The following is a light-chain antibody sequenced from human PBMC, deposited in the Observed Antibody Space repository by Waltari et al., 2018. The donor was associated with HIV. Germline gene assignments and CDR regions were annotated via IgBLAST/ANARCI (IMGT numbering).Light chain of an antibody. J-gene: IGKJ1*01. CDR3: QQYGISPWT. CDR1: QIVPASTS. Sequence: EIVLTQSPGTLSLSPGDRATLSCPARQIVPASTSLAWYQQRPGQAPRLLIYGATSRATGIPDRFSGSGSGTDFSLSISRLEPEDFALYYCQQYGISPWTFGQGTKVEIK. CDR2: GAT. V-gene: IGKV3-20*01.